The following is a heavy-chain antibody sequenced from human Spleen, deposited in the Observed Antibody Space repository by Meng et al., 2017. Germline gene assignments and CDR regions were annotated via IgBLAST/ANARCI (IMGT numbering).Heavy chain of an antibody. V-gene: IGHV1-2*06. CDR3: ARDEDISAAGKLFGDY. CDR1: GYTLAAYW. D-gene: IGHD6-13*01. Sequence: GPEAKKPGASVKLSCKPSGYTLAAYWIHWLRQAPGKGLEWMGRIDPNNDHTQYAQNFQGRVTMTSDTSISTVYMELNGLRSDDTAVYYCARDEDISAAGKLFGDYWGQGTLVTVSS. CDR2: IDPNNDHT. J-gene: IGHJ4*02.